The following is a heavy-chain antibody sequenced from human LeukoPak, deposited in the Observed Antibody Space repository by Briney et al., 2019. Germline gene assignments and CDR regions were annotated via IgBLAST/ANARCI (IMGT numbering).Heavy chain of an antibody. Sequence: GESLKISCKGSGYSFTTYWIGWVRQMPGKGLEWMGIIYPGDSDTRYSPSFQGQVTISADKSISTAYLQWSSLKASDSAMYYCARRGTGTTFRGDFDIWGQGTMVTVSS. J-gene: IGHJ3*02. CDR1: GYSFTTYW. CDR2: IYPGDSDT. CDR3: ARRGTGTTFRGDFDI. V-gene: IGHV5-51*01. D-gene: IGHD1-1*01.